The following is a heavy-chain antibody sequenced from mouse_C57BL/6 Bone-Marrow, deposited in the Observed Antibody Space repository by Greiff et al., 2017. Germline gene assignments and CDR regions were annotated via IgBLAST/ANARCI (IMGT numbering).Heavy chain of an antibody. CDR3: ARPAWFAY. CDR2: ISSGGSYT. Sequence: EVQRVESGGDLVKPGGSLKLSCAASGFTFSSYGMSWVRQTPDKRLEWVATISSGGSYTYYPDSVKGRFTISRDNAKNTLYLQMSSLKSEDTAMYYCARPAWFAYWGQGTLVTVSA. J-gene: IGHJ3*01. CDR1: GFTFSSYG. V-gene: IGHV5-6*01.